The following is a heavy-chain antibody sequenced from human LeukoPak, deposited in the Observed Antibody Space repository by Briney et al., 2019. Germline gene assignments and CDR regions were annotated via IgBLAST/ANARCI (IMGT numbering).Heavy chain of an antibody. CDR1: GFTFSNYA. CDR3: ARDPSGSYGSRYYFGY. CDR2: VSYDETVK. D-gene: IGHD1-26*01. J-gene: IGHJ4*02. V-gene: IGHV3-30-3*01. Sequence: GGSLRLSCAASGFTFSNYAMHWVRQAPGKGLEWVAVVSYDETVKYYADSVKGRLIISRDNSKNTLYLQVNSLRVEDTAVYYCARDPSGSYGSRYYFGYWGQGTLVTVSS.